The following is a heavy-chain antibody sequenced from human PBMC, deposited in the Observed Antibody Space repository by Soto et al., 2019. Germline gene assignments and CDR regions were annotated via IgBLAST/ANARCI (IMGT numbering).Heavy chain of an antibody. CDR1: GFTVSSNY. CDR3: ATRGPSRDGYNHDAFDI. Sequence: PGGSLRLSCAASGFTVSSNYMSWVRQAPGKGLEWVSVIYSGGGTYYADSVKGRFTISRDNSKNTLYLQMNSLRAEDTAVYYCATRGPSRDGYNHDAFDIWGQGTMVTVSS. V-gene: IGHV3-53*01. J-gene: IGHJ3*02. D-gene: IGHD5-12*01. CDR2: IYSGGGT.